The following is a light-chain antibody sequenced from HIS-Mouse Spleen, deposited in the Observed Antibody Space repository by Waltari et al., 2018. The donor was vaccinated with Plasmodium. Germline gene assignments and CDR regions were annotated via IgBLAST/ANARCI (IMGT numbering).Light chain of an antibody. V-gene: IGKV1-39*01. Sequence: DIQMTQSPSSLSASVGDRVTITCRASQSISSYLTWYQQKPGKAPKLLIYAASSLQSGVPSRFSGSGSGTDFTLTISSLQPEDFATYYCQQNYNTWTFGQGTKVEIK. CDR1: QSISSY. CDR2: AAS. CDR3: QQNYNTWT. J-gene: IGKJ1*01.